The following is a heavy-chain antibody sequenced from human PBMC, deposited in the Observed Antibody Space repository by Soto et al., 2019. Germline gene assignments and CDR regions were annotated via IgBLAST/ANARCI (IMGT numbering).Heavy chain of an antibody. V-gene: IGHV4-4*02. CDR1: GGSISSNNL. CDR3: ARGSTTVVTPNWFDP. Sequence: SETLSLTCAVSGGSISSNNLWSWVRQPPGQGLEWIGEIYHSGSGNYNPSLKSRVIISVDKSKNQFSLKLSSVIAADTAVYYCARGSTTVVTPNWFDPWGQGTLVTVSS. D-gene: IGHD4-17*01. CDR2: IYHSGSG. J-gene: IGHJ5*02.